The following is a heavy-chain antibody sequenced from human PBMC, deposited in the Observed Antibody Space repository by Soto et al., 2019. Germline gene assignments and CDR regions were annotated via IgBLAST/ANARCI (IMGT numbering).Heavy chain of an antibody. Sequence: QVQLVQSGAEVKKPGASVKVSCKASGYTFTGYYMHWVGQAPGQGLEWRGWINPNSGGTNYAQKFQAWVTITRNTSISTAYMELSRLRSDDTAVYYCARLPMVAWGPDAFDIWGQGTMVTVSS. J-gene: IGHJ3*02. CDR1: GYTFTGYY. CDR2: INPNSGGT. CDR3: ARLPMVAWGPDAFDI. V-gene: IGHV1-2*04. D-gene: IGHD2-15*01.